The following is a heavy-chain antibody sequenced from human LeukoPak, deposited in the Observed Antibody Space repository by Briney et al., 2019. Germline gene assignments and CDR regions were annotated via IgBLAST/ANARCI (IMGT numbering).Heavy chain of an antibody. CDR2: IYHSGST. J-gene: IGHJ4*02. D-gene: IGHD2-2*01. V-gene: IGHV4-38-2*02. CDR1: GYSISSGYY. Sequence: SETLSLTCTVSGYSISSGYYRGWIRQPPGKGLEWIGSIYHSGSTYYNPSLKSRVTISVDTSKNQFSLKLSSVTAADTAVYYCAGEIGYCSSTSCPPDYWGQGTLVTVSS. CDR3: AGEIGYCSSTSCPPDY.